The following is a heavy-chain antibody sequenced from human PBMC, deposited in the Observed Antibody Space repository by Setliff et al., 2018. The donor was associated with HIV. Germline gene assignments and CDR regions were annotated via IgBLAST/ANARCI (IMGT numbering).Heavy chain of an antibody. Sequence: KTSETLSLTCDVSGVSISKNRNWWSWVRQPPGKGLEWIGEIYFNLQTNYNPAFKSRVSMGLDNAKDQFSLRLTSVTAADTAIYYCTRDWWGYGLMGSWGQGMLVTVSS. CDR3: TRDWWGYGLMGS. CDR1: GVSISKNRNW. V-gene: IGHV4-4*02. D-gene: IGHD5-12*01. J-gene: IGHJ5*02. CDR2: IYFNLQT.